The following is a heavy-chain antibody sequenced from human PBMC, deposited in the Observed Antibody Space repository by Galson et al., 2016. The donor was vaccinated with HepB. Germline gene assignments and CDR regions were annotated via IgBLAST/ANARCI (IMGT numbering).Heavy chain of an antibody. J-gene: IGHJ4*02. CDR2: ITPSGTTA. D-gene: IGHD2-8*02. Sequence: SLRLSCAASGFSFSDYAMCWVRQAPGKGLEWVSSITPSGTTAFYADSVKGRFTFSRDNSKNTLFLQMKSLGGDDTAIYYCAREVWWSLDSWGLGTLVTVSS. CDR3: AREVWWSLDS. CDR1: GFSFSDYA. V-gene: IGHV3-23*01.